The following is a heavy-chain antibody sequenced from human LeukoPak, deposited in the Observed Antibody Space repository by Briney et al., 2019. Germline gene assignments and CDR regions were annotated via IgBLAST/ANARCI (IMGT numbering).Heavy chain of an antibody. CDR2: ISGSGDNT. CDR1: GFTFSSYA. CDR3: VRGGGAFCGNDCYRNFDY. D-gene: IGHD2-21*02. V-gene: IGHV3-23*01. J-gene: IGHJ4*02. Sequence: GGSLRLSCAASGFTFSSYAMSWVRQAPGKGLEWVSGISGSGDNTYYADSVKGRFTISRDNSKNTLSLQMTSLRGEDTAVYYCVRGGGAFCGNDCYRNFDYWGQGTLVTVSS.